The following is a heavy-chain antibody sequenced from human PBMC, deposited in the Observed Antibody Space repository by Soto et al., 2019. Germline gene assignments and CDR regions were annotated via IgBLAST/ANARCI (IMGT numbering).Heavy chain of an antibody. CDR3: VKGEYYHDSSGYYPFDY. CDR2: ISTNGGST. Sequence: GGSLRLSCSASGVTFGSYAGHWVRPTPGKGLEYVSSISTNGGSTHYADSVKGRFTISRDNSNNTQYLQMSSLRADDTAVYYCVKGEYYHDSSGYYPFDYWGQGTLATVSS. D-gene: IGHD3-22*01. J-gene: IGHJ4*02. CDR1: GVTFGSYA. V-gene: IGHV3-64D*06.